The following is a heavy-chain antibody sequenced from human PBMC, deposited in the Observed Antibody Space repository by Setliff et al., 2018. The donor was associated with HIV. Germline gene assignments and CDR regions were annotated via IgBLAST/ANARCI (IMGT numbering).Heavy chain of an antibody. J-gene: IGHJ4*02. Sequence: GGSLRLSCAASGFTFSSHNMNWVRQVPGKGLEWVSSISPSGAYIDYADSVKGRFTISRDNAKNSLYLQMNSLRAEDTAVYYCATGYFYDSSGYKHWGQGTLVTVSS. CDR1: GFTFSSHN. CDR2: ISPSGAYI. CDR3: ATGYFYDSSGYKH. V-gene: IGHV3-21*01. D-gene: IGHD3-22*01.